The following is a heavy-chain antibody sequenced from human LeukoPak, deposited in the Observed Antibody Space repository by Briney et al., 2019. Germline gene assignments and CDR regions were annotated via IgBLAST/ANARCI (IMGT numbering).Heavy chain of an antibody. CDR1: GGSISTSAFY. V-gene: IGHV4-39*01. Sequence: NPSETLSLTCTVSGGSISTSAFYWGWIRQPPGKGLEWIGSIYDSGNEFYNPSLKSRVTISADTSKNQFSLKLNSVTAADTAMYYCARQISDYYYYYMDVWGEGITVTVSS. CDR3: ARQISDYYYYYMDV. J-gene: IGHJ6*03. D-gene: IGHD2/OR15-2a*01. CDR2: IYDSGNE.